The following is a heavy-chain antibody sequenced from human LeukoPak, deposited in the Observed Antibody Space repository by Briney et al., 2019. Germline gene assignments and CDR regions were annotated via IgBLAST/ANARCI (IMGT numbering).Heavy chain of an antibody. D-gene: IGHD6-13*01. V-gene: IGHV4-39*01. CDR1: GGSISSSDYY. Sequence: SETLSLTCTVSGGSISSSDYYWGWIRQPPGKGLEWIGSIYYGGTTYYNPSPKSRVTISVDTSKNQFSLRLNSVTAADTAVYYRARQSAAAGWTWGQGTLVTVSS. CDR2: IYYGGTT. CDR3: ARQSAAAGWT. J-gene: IGHJ5*02.